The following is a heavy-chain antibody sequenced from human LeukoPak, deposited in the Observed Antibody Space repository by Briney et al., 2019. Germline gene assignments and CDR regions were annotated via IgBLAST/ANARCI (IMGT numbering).Heavy chain of an antibody. CDR2: IIPILGIA. Sequence: SVKVSCKASGGTFSSYAISWVRQAPGQGLEWMGRIIPILGIANYAQKFQGRVTITADKSTSTAYMELSSLRSEDTAVYYCARANVWGVITVDYWGQGTLVTVSS. J-gene: IGHJ4*02. CDR3: ARANVWGVITVDY. V-gene: IGHV1-69*04. CDR1: GGTFSSYA. D-gene: IGHD3-10*01.